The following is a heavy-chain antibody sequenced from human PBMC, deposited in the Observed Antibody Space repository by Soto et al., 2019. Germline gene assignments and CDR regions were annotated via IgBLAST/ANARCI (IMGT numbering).Heavy chain of an antibody. CDR2: ITPMFGIG. J-gene: IGHJ2*01. D-gene: IGHD6-19*01. Sequence: QVQLVQSGAEVKKPGSWLKVSCKAPGGTFNSYAISGLRQPPGQGPKWWGGITPMFGIGNYAQKFQGRVTITADESTTTVHMELRRLTCEDTAVYYCAQTLGSAVAGPGRFDLWGRGTRVIVSS. CDR1: GGTFNSYA. V-gene: IGHV1-69*12. CDR3: AQTLGSAVAGPGRFDL.